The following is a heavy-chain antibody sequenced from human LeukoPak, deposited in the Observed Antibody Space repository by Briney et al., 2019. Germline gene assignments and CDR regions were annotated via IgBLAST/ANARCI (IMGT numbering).Heavy chain of an antibody. CDR3: ARVAQWLVPEDY. D-gene: IGHD6-19*01. V-gene: IGHV1-2*02. J-gene: IGHJ4*02. CDR2: ISPNSGGT. CDR1: GYTFTGYY. Sequence: ASVKVSCKASGYTFTGYYMHWVRQAPGQGLEWMGWISPNSGGTNYAQKFQGRVTMTRDTSISTAYMELSRLRSDDTAVYYCARVAQWLVPEDYWGQGTLVTVSS.